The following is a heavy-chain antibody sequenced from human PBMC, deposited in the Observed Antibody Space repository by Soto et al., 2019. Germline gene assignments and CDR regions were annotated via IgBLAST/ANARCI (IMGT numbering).Heavy chain of an antibody. CDR2: MSGSSSTT. CDR3: AKNQERELPRVIDF. CDR1: GFTFSNYA. V-gene: IGHV3-23*01. Sequence: GGSLRLSCAASGFTFSNYAMSWVRQAPGGGLEWVSSMSGSSSTTYYADSVRGRFTISRDRSKNTLYLQMSSLRAEDTALYYCAKNQERELPRVIDFWGQGTLVTVSS. J-gene: IGHJ4*02. D-gene: IGHD1-7*01.